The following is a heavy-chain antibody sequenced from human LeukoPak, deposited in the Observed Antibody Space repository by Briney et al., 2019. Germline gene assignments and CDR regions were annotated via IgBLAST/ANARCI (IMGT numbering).Heavy chain of an antibody. CDR3: ARAVARYCSGGSCYLAY. Sequence: GGSLRLSCAASGFTFSDYYMSWIRQAPGKGLEWGSYISSSGSTIYYADSVKGRFTISRDNAKTSLYLQMNSLRAEDTAVYYCARAVARYCSGGSCYLAYWGQGTLVTVSS. J-gene: IGHJ4*02. CDR1: GFTFSDYY. D-gene: IGHD2-15*01. CDR2: ISSSGSTI. V-gene: IGHV3-11*01.